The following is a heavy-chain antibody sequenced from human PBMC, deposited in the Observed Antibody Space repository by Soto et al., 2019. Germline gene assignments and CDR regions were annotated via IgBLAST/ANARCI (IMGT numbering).Heavy chain of an antibody. CDR2: ISLYSGNT. V-gene: IGHV1-18*04. D-gene: IGHD2-2*01. Sequence: ASVKVSCKAYDFSFTSHGISWVRQAPGQGLEWMGWISLYSGNTNYAQQFQGRVTMTTDTSASTAYMELRSLRSDDTAMYFCAIYHLELFRFDYWGQGTLVTVSS. CDR3: AIYHLELFRFDY. J-gene: IGHJ4*02. CDR1: DFSFTSHG.